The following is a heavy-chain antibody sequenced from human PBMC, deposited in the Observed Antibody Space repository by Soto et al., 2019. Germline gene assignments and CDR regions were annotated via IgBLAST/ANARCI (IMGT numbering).Heavy chain of an antibody. V-gene: IGHV3-23*01. J-gene: IGHJ4*02. CDR2: ISGGGGGK. CDR1: GFTFDNYA. D-gene: IGHD3-22*01. Sequence: VGLLESGGGLQQPGGSLRISCATSGFTFDNYAMSWVRQAPGKGLEWVSAISGGGGGKYYADSVKGRFSVFRDNSKKTLYLQLNGLQTEDTAVYYCAKDVHYDSSGGLDYWGQGTLVTVSS. CDR3: AKDVHYDSSGGLDY.